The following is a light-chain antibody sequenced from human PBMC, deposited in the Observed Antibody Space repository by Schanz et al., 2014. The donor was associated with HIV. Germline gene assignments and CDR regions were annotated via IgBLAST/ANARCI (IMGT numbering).Light chain of an antibody. CDR2: GAS. CDR1: QSVSGF. J-gene: IGKJ1*01. Sequence: EILMTQSPATLSVSPGERATLSCRASQSVSGFLAWYQQKPGQAPRLLIYGASSRATGIPDRFSGSGSGTEFTLTISRLESEDFAVYYCQQYATSPWTFGQGTKVDVK. V-gene: IGKV3D-15*02. CDR3: QQYATSPWT.